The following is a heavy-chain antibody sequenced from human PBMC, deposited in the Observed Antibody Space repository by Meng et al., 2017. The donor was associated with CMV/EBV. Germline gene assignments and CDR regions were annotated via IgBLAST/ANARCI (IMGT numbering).Heavy chain of an antibody. CDR3: ARPSNSGSYGY. Sequence: GASLTISCAASGFTFSSYSMNWVRQAPGKGLEWVSSISSSSSYIYYADSVKGRFTISRDNAKNSLYLQMNSLRAEDTAVYYCARPSNSGSYGYWGQGTLVTVSS. V-gene: IGHV3-21*01. CDR1: GFTFSSYS. D-gene: IGHD1-26*01. CDR2: ISSSSSYI. J-gene: IGHJ4*02.